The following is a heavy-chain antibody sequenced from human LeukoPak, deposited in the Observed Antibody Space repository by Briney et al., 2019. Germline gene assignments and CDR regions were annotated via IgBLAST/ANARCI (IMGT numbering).Heavy chain of an antibody. CDR2: IKQDGSEK. V-gene: IGHV3-7*01. CDR3: ARAPTYYDFWSGLLGMDV. D-gene: IGHD3-3*01. CDR1: GFTFSSYW. Sequence: PGGSPRLSCAASGFTFSSYWMSWVRQAPGKGLEWVANIKQDGSEKYYVDSVKGRFTISRDNAKNSLYLQMNSLRAEDTAVYYCARAPTYYDFWSGLLGMDVWGQGTTVTVSS. J-gene: IGHJ6*02.